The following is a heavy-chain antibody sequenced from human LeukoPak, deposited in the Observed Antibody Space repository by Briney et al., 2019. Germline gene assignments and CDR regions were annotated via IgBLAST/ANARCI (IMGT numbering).Heavy chain of an antibody. CDR3: ARDRVYCSGGSCYARTYYYYMDV. D-gene: IGHD2-15*01. CDR1: GYTFTSYD. V-gene: IGHV1-18*01. CDR2: ISAYNGNT. J-gene: IGHJ6*03. Sequence: ASVKVSCKASGYTFTSYDINWVRQATGQGLEWMGWISAYNGNTNYAQKLQGRVTMTTDTSTSTAYMELRSLRSDDTAVYYCARDRVYCSGGSCYARTYYYYMDVWGKGTTVTVSS.